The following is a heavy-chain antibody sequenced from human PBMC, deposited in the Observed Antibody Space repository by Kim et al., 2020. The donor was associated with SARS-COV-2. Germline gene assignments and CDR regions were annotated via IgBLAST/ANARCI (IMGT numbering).Heavy chain of an antibody. D-gene: IGHD4-17*01. V-gene: IGHV4-34*01. CDR3: ASGMTTVPSGGRVV. J-gene: IGHJ6*02. CDR1: GGSFSGYY. Sequence: SETLSLTCAVYGGSFSGYYWSWIRQPPGKGLEWIGEINHSGSTNYNPSLKSRVTISVDTSKNQFSLKLSSVSAADTAGYYCASGMTTVPSGGRVVWGQG. CDR2: INHSGST.